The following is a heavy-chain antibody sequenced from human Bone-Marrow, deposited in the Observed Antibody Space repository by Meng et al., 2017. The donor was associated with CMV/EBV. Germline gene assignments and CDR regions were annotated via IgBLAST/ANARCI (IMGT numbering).Heavy chain of an antibody. V-gene: IGHV4-59*01. CDR1: GGFISNYY. D-gene: IGHD2-15*01. J-gene: IGHJ4*02. Sequence: GSLRLSCTVSGGFISNYYWSWIRQPPGKGLEWIGYIYYSGTTKYNPSLKSRVTISADTSNKQLSLKLSSVTAADTAVYYCARGGGSSDYWGQGTLVTVSS. CDR2: IYYSGTT. CDR3: ARGGGSSDY.